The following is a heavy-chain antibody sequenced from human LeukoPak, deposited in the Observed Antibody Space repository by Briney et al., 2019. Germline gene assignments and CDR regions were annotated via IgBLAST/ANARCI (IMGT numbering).Heavy chain of an antibody. J-gene: IGHJ4*02. V-gene: IGHV3-30*18. CDR1: GFTFSNYG. CDR2: ISYDGSKK. Sequence: PGGSLRLSCVASGFTFSNYGMHWVRQAPGKGLEWVAFISYDGSKKYYADSAKGRFTISRDNSKNTLYLQMDSLRAEDTAVYYCAKRYSSGWYYFDHWGQGTVVTVSA. D-gene: IGHD6-19*01. CDR3: AKRYSSGWYYFDH.